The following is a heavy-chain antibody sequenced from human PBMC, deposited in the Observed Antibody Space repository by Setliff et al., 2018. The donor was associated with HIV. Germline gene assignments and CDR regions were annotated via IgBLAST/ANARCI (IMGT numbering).Heavy chain of an antibody. CDR1: GFTFTNFW. V-gene: IGHV3-7*03. J-gene: IGHJ4*02. CDR3: AKSLSPGDYYNFLSGYSPFDY. CDR2: IKEDGSET. D-gene: IGHD3-3*01. Sequence: PGGSLRLSCATSGFTFTNFWMTWVRQAPGKGLEWVANIKEDGSETFYVDSVKGRFTISRDNAKSSLFLQMKGLRVEDTALYYCAKSLSPGDYYNFLSGYSPFDYWGQGTRVTSPQ.